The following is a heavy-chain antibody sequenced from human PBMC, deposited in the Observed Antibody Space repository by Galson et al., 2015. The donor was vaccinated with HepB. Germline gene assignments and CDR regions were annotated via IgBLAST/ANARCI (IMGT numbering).Heavy chain of an antibody. Sequence: SLRLSCAAPGFTFRSYSMHWVRQAPGKGLEWVAFIRYDGSNTYYADSVKGRFTISRGNSKNTLYLQMNSLRPEDTAVYYCAKENPQYNSGWEIDYWGQGTLVTVSS. CDR1: GFTFRSYS. CDR2: IRYDGSNT. CDR3: AKENPQYNSGWEIDY. J-gene: IGHJ4*02. V-gene: IGHV3-30*02. D-gene: IGHD6-19*01.